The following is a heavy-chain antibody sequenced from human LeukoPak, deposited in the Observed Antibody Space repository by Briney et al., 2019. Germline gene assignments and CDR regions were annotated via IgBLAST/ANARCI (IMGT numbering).Heavy chain of an antibody. CDR3: ARAAAGFVGSGPNYFAF. J-gene: IGHJ4*02. Sequence: SVKVSCKASGDEFSVYDTMWVRQAPGQGLEWMGGIVPIYPTVNYAQKFQDRITITADASTRTAYMQLSSLRSDDTAVYYCARAAAGFVGSGPNYFAFWGQGTLVTVSS. CDR2: IVPIYPTV. CDR1: GDEFSVYD. V-gene: IGHV1-69*13. D-gene: IGHD6-19*01.